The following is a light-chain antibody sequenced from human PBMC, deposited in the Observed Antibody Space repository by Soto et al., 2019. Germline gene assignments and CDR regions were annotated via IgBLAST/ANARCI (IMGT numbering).Light chain of an antibody. V-gene: IGLV1-47*01. CDR1: SSNIGSNY. CDR2: RDN. Sequence: QSVLTQPPSASGTPGQRVTISRSGSSSNIGSNYVYWYQQLPRTAPKLLLYRDNQRPSGVPDRFSDSKSGTSASLAISGLRSDDEADYYCAAWDDTLSGVVFGGGTKVTVL. CDR3: AAWDDTLSGVV. J-gene: IGLJ2*01.